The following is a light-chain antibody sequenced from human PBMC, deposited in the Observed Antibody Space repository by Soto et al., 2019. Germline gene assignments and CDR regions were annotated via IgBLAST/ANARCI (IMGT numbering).Light chain of an antibody. V-gene: IGLV2-14*01. CDR2: DVT. J-gene: IGLJ2*01. Sequence: SALTQPASVSGSPGQSITISCTGTSSEVGGYNYVSWYQQHPGKAPKLMIYDVTNRPSGVSNRFSGSKSGNTASLTISGLQAEDEADYYCSSYASSSTLAFGGGTKLTVL. CDR1: SSEVGGYNY. CDR3: SSYASSSTLA.